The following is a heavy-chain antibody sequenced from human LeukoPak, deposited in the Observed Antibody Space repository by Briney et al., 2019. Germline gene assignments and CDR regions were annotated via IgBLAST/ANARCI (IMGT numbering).Heavy chain of an antibody. CDR3: AKDGGGYYPYYYYYMDV. CDR1: GFTFNSYG. J-gene: IGHJ6*03. D-gene: IGHD3-22*01. CDR2: IRFDGSNN. V-gene: IGHV3-30*02. Sequence: GGSLRLSCAASGFTFNSYGIHWVRQAPGKGLEWVAFIRFDGSNNYYADSVKGRFTISRDNSKNTLYLQMNSLRAEDTAVYYCAKDGGGYYPYYYYYMDVWGKGTTVTISS.